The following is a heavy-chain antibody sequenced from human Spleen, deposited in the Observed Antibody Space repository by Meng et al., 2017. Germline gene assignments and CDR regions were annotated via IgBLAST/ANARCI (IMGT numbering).Heavy chain of an antibody. J-gene: IGHJ3*02. CDR2: ISGGGENT. CDR3: AKENNAFDI. Sequence: GESLKISCAASGFTFSSYAMSWVRQAPGKGLEWVSLISGGGENTYYADSAKGRFTVSRDNSRNTLYLQMNSLRGEDTAVYYCAKENNAFDIWGQGRMVTVSS. D-gene: IGHD1-14*01. CDR1: GFTFSSYA. V-gene: IGHV3-23*01.